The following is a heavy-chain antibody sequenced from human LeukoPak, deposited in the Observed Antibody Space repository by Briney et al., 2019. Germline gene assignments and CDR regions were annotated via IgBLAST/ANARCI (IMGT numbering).Heavy chain of an antibody. V-gene: IGHV3-33*01. Sequence: GRSLRLSCAASGFTFSSYGMHWVRQAPGKGLEWVAVIWYDGSNKYYADSVKGRFTISRDNSKNTLYLQMNSLRAEDTAVYYCARARSMIVVATGFDYWGQGTLVTVSS. D-gene: IGHD3-22*01. CDR1: GFTFSSYG. CDR2: IWYDGSNK. J-gene: IGHJ4*02. CDR3: ARARSMIVVATGFDY.